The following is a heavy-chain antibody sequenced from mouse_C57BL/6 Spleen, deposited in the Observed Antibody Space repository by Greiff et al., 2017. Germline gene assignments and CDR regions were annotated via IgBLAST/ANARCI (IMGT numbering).Heavy chain of an antibody. J-gene: IGHJ4*01. D-gene: IGHD4-1*01. CDR2: SRNKANDYTT. Sequence: EVMLVESGGGLVQSGRSLRLSCATSGFTFSDFYMEWVRQAPGKGLEWIAASRNKANDYTTEYSASVKGRFIVSRDTSQSILYLQMNALRAEDTAIYYCARDAPNWDYAMDYWGQGTSVTVSS. CDR3: ARDAPNWDYAMDY. CDR1: GFTFSDFY. V-gene: IGHV7-1*01.